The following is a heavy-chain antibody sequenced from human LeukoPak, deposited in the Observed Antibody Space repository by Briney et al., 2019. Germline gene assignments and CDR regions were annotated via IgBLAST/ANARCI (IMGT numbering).Heavy chain of an antibody. J-gene: IGHJ6*03. D-gene: IGHD3-22*01. CDR3: ASRSVVYYDSSGYYLPPYYYYYMDV. CDR1: GGTFSSYA. Sequence: ASVKVSCKASGGTFSSYAISWVRQAPGQGLEWMGGIIPIFGTANYAQKFQGRVTITADESTSTAYMELSSLRSEDTAVYYCASRSVVYYDSSGYYLPPYYYYYMDVWGKGTTVTVSS. V-gene: IGHV1-69*01. CDR2: IIPIFGTA.